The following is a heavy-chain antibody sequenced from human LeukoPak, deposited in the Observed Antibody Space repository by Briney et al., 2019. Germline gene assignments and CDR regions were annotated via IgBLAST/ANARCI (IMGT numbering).Heavy chain of an antibody. D-gene: IGHD6-13*01. V-gene: IGHV3-64*01. CDR3: ARRHSSSWNYFDS. CDR1: GFTFSNYA. J-gene: IGHJ4*02. Sequence: PGGSLRLSCAASGFTFSNYAMHWARQAPGKGLEYVSTISSNGDSTYYANSVKGRFTISRDNSKNTLYLQMGSLRTEDMAVYYCARRHSSSWNYFDSWGQGTLVTVSS. CDR2: ISSNGDST.